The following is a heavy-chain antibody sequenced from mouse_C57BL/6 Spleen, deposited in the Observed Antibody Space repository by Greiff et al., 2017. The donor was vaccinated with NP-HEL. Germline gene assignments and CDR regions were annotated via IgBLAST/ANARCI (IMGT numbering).Heavy chain of an antibody. V-gene: IGHV1-53*01. J-gene: IGHJ2*01. Sequence: QVQLQQPGTELVKPGASVKLSCKASGYTFTSYWMHWVKQRPGQGLEWIGNINPSNGGTNYNEKFKGKATLTVDKSSSTAYMQLSSLTSEDSAVYYCAREGTGTGGYFDYWGQGTTLTVSS. CDR2: INPSNGGT. CDR1: GYTFTSYW. CDR3: AREGTGTGGYFDY. D-gene: IGHD4-1*01.